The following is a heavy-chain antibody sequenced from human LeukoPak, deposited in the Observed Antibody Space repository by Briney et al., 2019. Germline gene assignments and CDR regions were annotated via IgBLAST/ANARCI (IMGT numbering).Heavy chain of an antibody. J-gene: IGHJ3*02. Sequence: GESLKISCKGSGYSFTSYWIGWVRQMPGKGLEWMGIIYPGNSDTRYSPSFQGQVTISADKSISTAYLQWSSLKASGTAMYYCARREYYDILTGYADAFDIWGQGTMVTVSS. V-gene: IGHV5-51*01. CDR3: ARREYYDILTGYADAFDI. CDR1: GYSFTSYW. D-gene: IGHD3-9*01. CDR2: IYPGNSDT.